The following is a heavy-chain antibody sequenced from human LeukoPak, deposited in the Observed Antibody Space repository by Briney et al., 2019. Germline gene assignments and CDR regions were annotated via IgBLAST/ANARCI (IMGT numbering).Heavy chain of an antibody. CDR2: IYYSGNT. CDR1: GASLSSYC. Sequence: GTPCHTCNVSGASLSSYCRNCIREPLVRGLEWIGYIYYSGNTNYNRSLKSRVTMSVHTSKNQFSLKVTSVTAADTAVYYCARFRNFVSDIWGQGTMVTVSS. V-gene: IGHV4-59*12. CDR3: ARFRNFVSDI. D-gene: IGHD3-16*01. J-gene: IGHJ3*02.